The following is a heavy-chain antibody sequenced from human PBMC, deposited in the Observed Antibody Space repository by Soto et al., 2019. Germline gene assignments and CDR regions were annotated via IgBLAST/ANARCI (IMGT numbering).Heavy chain of an antibody. V-gene: IGHV3-23*01. CDR2: ISGSGGST. Sequence: GGSLRLSCAASGFTFSSYAMSWVRQAPGKGLEWVSAISGSGGSTYYADSVKGRLTISRDNSKNTLYLQMNSLRAEDTAVYYCAKTGIYCSGGSCYHPGYFDYWGQGTLVTVSS. CDR3: AKTGIYCSGGSCYHPGYFDY. J-gene: IGHJ4*02. D-gene: IGHD2-15*01. CDR1: GFTFSSYA.